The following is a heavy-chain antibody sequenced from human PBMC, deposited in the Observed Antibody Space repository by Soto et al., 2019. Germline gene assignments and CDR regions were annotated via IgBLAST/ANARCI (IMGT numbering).Heavy chain of an antibody. D-gene: IGHD2-2*01. J-gene: IGHJ4*02. CDR2: ISAYNGNT. V-gene: IGHV1-18*01. Sequence: ASVKVSCKASGYTFTSYGISWVRQAPGQGLEWMGWISAYNGNTNYAQKLQGRVTMTTDTSTSTAYMELSSLRSEDTAVYYCARVQLYCSSTSCYENMFDYWGQGTLVTLSS. CDR3: ARVQLYCSSTSCYENMFDY. CDR1: GYTFTSYG.